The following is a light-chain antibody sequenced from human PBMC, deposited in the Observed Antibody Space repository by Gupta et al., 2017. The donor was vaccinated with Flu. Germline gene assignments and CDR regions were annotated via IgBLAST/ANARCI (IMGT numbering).Light chain of an antibody. Sequence: ETVLTQSPGTLSLSPGERATLSCRASQSVTNNYLGWYQQKPGQTPRLLIYGASSRATGIPDRFSGSGSGTDFTLTISRLEPEDFAVYCCHQNGTPPHTFGQGTKLDIK. J-gene: IGKJ2*01. CDR3: HQNGTPPHT. CDR2: GAS. CDR1: QSVTNNY. V-gene: IGKV3-20*01.